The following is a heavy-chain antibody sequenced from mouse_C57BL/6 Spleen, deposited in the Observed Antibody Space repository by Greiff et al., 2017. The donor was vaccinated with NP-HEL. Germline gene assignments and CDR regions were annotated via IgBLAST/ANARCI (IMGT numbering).Heavy chain of an antibody. CDR1: GYTFTSYW. J-gene: IGHJ3*01. V-gene: IGHV1-7*01. CDR3: ARYDYGAWFAY. Sequence: QVQLQQSGAELAKPGASVKLSCKASGYTFTSYWMHWVQQRPGQGLEWIGYINPSSGYTKYNQKFKDKATLTADKSSRTAYMQLSSLTYEDSAVYYCARYDYGAWFAYWGQGTLVTVSA. D-gene: IGHD2-4*01. CDR2: INPSSGYT.